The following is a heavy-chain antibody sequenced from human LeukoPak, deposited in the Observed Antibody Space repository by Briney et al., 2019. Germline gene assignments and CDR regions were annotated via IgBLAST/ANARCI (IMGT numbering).Heavy chain of an antibody. J-gene: IGHJ4*02. D-gene: IGHD1-1*01. CDR2: IYISGST. CDR3: ARGRTPFDY. CDR1: GGSISNYY. V-gene: IGHV4-4*07. Sequence: SETLSLTCTVSGGSISNYYWSWIRQPAGKGLEWVGLIYISGSTNYNPSLKSRVTMSVDTSKNQFTQKLSSATAADTAFSYCARGRTPFDYWGQGTLVTVSS.